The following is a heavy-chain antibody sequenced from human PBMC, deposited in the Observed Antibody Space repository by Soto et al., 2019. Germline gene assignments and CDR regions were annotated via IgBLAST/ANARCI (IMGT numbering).Heavy chain of an antibody. J-gene: IGHJ3*02. Sequence: SQTLSLTCAISGDIVFSNTATWNWIRQSPSRGLEWLGRTYYRSQWHNDYAESVKSRITINPDTSKNQFSLQLNSVTPEDTAVYYGARERRFLSEALDIWGRGTMVTVSS. D-gene: IGHD3-10*01. V-gene: IGHV6-1*01. CDR3: ARERRFLSEALDI. CDR1: GDIVFSNTAT. CDR2: TYYRSQWHN.